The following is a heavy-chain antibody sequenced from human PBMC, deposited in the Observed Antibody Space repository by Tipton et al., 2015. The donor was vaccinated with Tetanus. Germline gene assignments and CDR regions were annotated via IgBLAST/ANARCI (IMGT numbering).Heavy chain of an antibody. J-gene: IGHJ6*02. CDR3: ARDCGGSCFTPDGAHLQYYGLDV. V-gene: IGHV4-4*07. D-gene: IGHD2-21*01. Sequence: TLSLTCSVSGGSVNLYFWSWIRQPAGKGLEWIGRVYSSGSASYNPSLKSRGSMSIDTSTNHFSLKLTSVTAADTAVYYCARDCGGSCFTPDGAHLQYYGLDVWGPGTTVSVTS. CDR2: VYSSGSA. CDR1: GGSVNLYF.